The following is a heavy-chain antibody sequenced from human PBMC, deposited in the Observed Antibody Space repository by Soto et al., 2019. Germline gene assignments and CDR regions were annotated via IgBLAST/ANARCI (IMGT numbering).Heavy chain of an antibody. V-gene: IGHV1-18*01. D-gene: IGHD4-17*01. CDR2: ISAYNGNT. Sequence: ASVKVSCKASGYTFTSYGISWVRQAPGQGLEWMGWISAYNGNTNYAQKLQGRVTMTTDTSTSTAYMELRSLRSDDTAVYYCAGNDDYGDYVGYFQHWGQGTLVTVSS. CDR1: GYTFTSYG. J-gene: IGHJ1*01. CDR3: AGNDDYGDYVGYFQH.